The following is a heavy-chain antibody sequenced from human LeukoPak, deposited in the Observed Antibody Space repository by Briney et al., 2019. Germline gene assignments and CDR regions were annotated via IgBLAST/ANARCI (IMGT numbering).Heavy chain of an antibody. CDR3: ARLYRSSSDFDY. CDR1: GGSISTYY. CDR2: IYTSGNT. J-gene: IGHJ4*02. V-gene: IGHV4-4*07. D-gene: IGHD6-6*01. Sequence: SETLSLTHTVSGGSISTYYWSWIRQPAGKGLEWIGHIYTSGNTKYNPALKSRVTMSVDTSKNQFSLKLNSLTAGDTAVYYCARLYRSSSDFDYWGQGTIVSVSS.